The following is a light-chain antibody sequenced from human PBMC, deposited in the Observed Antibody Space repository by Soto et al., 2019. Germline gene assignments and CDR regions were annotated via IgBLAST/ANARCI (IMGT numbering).Light chain of an antibody. CDR3: SSYTSSSTLYV. CDR2: EVS. Sequence: LTQPASVSGSPGQSITISCTGTSSDVGGYNYVSWYQQHPGKAPKLMIYEVSNRPSGVSNRFSGSKSGNTASLTISGLQAEDEADYYCSSYTSSSTLYVFGTGTKVIVL. J-gene: IGLJ1*01. CDR1: SSDVGGYNY. V-gene: IGLV2-14*01.